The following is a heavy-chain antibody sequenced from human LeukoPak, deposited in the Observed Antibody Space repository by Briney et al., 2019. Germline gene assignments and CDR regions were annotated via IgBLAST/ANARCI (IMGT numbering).Heavy chain of an antibody. V-gene: IGHV3-64*01. CDR3: ARRMGGSGSNSFDL. Sequence: GGSLRLSCAASGFTFSSYSMNWVRQAPGKGLEYLSAIGASGGTTYYTLAVRGRFTISRDNSKDTLFLQMGSLRPEDTGVYYCARRMGGSGSNSFDLWGQGTLVTVSS. J-gene: IGHJ4*02. CDR2: IGASGGTT. D-gene: IGHD3-10*01. CDR1: GFTFSSYS.